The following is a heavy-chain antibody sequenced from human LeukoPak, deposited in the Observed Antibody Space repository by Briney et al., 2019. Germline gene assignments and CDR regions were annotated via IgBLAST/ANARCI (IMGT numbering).Heavy chain of an antibody. CDR2: INPDTGET. CDR1: GYTFTGYH. Sequence: ASVPVSCKASGYTFTGYHMHWVRQAPGQGLEWMGWINPDTGETNYAQKFQGRVTMTRDTSITTVYMEVSSLTPDDAAVYYCTRVAVELASWFDPWGQGTQLTVSS. D-gene: IGHD5-24*01. V-gene: IGHV1-2*02. J-gene: IGHJ5*01. CDR3: TRVAVELASWFDP.